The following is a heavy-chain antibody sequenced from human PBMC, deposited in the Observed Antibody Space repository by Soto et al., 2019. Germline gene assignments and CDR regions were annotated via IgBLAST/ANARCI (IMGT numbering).Heavy chain of an antibody. D-gene: IGHD3-16*01. J-gene: IGHJ4*02. V-gene: IGHV1-69*12. Sequence: QVQLVQSGAEVKKPGSSVKVSCKASGGTFSSYAIDWVRQAPGQGLEWMGGIIPIFGTADYAQKFQGRVTITADEFTSTAYMELSSLRSEDTAVYYCARGKTGGGWGYYFDYWGQGTLVTVSS. CDR3: ARGKTGGGWGYYFDY. CDR2: IIPIFGTA. CDR1: GGTFSSYA.